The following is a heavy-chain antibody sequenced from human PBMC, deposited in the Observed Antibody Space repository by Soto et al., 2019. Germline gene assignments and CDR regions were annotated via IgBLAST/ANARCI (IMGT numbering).Heavy chain of an antibody. D-gene: IGHD6-13*01. CDR1: GYSFTSYW. Sequence: PGESLKISWKGSGYSFTSYWIGWVRQMPGKGLEWMGIIYPGDSDTRYSPSFQGQVTISADKSISTAYLQWNSLKASDTAMYYCARPRSSSRNYYGMDVWGQGTTVTVSS. V-gene: IGHV5-51*01. CDR2: IYPGDSDT. CDR3: ARPRSSSRNYYGMDV. J-gene: IGHJ6*02.